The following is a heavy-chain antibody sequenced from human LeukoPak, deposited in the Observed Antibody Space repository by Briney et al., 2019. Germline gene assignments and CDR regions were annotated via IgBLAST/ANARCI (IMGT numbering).Heavy chain of an antibody. V-gene: IGHV3-53*01. CDR3: ATPGIAAANDAFDI. Sequence: TGGSLRLSCAASGFTVSSNYMSWVRQAPGKGLEWVSVIYSGGSTYYADSVKGRFTISRDNSKNTLYLQMNSLRAEDTAVYYCATPGIAAANDAFDIWGQGTMVTVSS. CDR1: GFTVSSNY. D-gene: IGHD6-13*01. CDR2: IYSGGST. J-gene: IGHJ3*02.